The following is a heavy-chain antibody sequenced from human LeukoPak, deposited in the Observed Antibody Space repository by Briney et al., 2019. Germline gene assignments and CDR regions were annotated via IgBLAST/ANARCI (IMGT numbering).Heavy chain of an antibody. V-gene: IGHV4-38-2*02. CDR3: ARDALTSTGGWFDL. J-gene: IGHJ5*02. D-gene: IGHD1-26*01. CDR2: IYWSGST. CDR1: GYSLSSGYY. Sequence: SETLSLTCAVAGYSLSSGYYWGWIRQTPGKGLEWIGSIYWSGSTYYNPSLKSRLAISVDTSKNQLSLKLNSVSAADTALYYCARDALTSTGGWFDLWGQGTLVTVSS.